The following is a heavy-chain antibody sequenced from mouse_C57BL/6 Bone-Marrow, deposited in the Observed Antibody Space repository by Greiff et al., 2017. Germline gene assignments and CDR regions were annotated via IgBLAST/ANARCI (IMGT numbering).Heavy chain of an antibody. V-gene: IGHV1-64*01. CDR1: GYTFTSYW. CDR2: IHPNSGST. D-gene: IGHD2-4*01. Sequence: QVQLQQSGAELVKPGASVKLSCKASGYTFTSYWMHWVKQRPGQGLEWIGMIHPNSGSTNYNEKFKSKATLTVDKSSSTAYMQLSSLTSEDSAVYYCARWVYDYDVGYWGQGTTLTVSS. J-gene: IGHJ2*01. CDR3: ARWVYDYDVGY.